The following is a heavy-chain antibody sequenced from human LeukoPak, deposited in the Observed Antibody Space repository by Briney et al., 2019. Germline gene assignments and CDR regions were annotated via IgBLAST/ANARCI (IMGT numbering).Heavy chain of an antibody. V-gene: IGHV1-2*02. CDR2: INPNSGGT. CDR3: ARVFWSGYLTYYYYGMDV. CDR1: GYTFTGYY. J-gene: IGHJ6*02. D-gene: IGHD3-3*01. Sequence: ASVTVSCKASGYTFTGYYMHWVRQAPGQGLEWMGWINPNSGGTNYAQKFQGRVTMTRDTSISTAYMELSRLRSDDTAVYYCARVFWSGYLTYYYYGMDVWGQGTTVTVSS.